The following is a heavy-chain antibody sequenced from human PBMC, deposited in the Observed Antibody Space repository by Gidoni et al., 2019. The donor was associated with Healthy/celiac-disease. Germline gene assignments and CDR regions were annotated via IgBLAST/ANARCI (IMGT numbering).Heavy chain of an antibody. CDR2: INPSGGST. V-gene: IGHV1-46*01. CDR1: GYTFTSYY. J-gene: IGHJ4*02. Sequence: QVQLVQSGAEVKKPGASVKVSCKASGYTFTSYYMHWVRQAPGQGLEWMGIINPSGGSTSYAQKFQGRVTMTRDTSTSTVYMELSSLRSEDTAVYYCARDPSSRTFRRSSEGGLDYWGQGTLVTVSS. D-gene: IGHD3-16*01. CDR3: ARDPSSRTFRRSSEGGLDY.